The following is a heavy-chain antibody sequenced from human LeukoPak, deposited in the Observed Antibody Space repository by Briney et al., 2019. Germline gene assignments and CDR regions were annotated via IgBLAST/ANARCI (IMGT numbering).Heavy chain of an antibody. CDR1: GGTFSSYA. CDR2: IIPIFGTA. V-gene: IGHV1-69*13. D-gene: IGHD2-2*01. J-gene: IGHJ4*02. CDR3: AEGGYCSSTSCSPIHY. Sequence: GASVKVSCKASGGTFSSYAISWVRQAPGQGLEWIGGIIPIFGTANYAQKFQGRVTITADESTSTACMELSSLRSEDTAVYYCAEGGYCSSTSCSPIHYWGQGTLSPSPQ.